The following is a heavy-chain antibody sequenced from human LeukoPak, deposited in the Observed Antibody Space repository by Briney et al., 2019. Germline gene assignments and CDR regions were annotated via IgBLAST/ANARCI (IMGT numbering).Heavy chain of an antibody. CDR1: GGSISSSSYY. CDR3: ARGRLYSGSYYELNWFDP. Sequence: SETLSLTCTVSGGSISSSSYYWGWIRQPPGKGLEWIGSIYYSGSTYYNPSLKSRVTISVDTSKNQFSLKLSSVTAADTAVYYCARGRLYSGSYYELNWFDPWGQGTLVTVSS. CDR2: IYYSGST. D-gene: IGHD1-26*01. J-gene: IGHJ5*02. V-gene: IGHV4-39*07.